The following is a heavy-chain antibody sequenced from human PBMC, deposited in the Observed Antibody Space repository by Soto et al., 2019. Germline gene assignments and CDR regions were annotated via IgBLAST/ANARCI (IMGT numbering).Heavy chain of an antibody. CDR2: IKFDGSSA. J-gene: IGHJ3*01. V-gene: IGHV3-74*01. D-gene: IGHD3-10*01. CDR1: GFTFSDYW. CDR3: ARGVRGHYGFDV. Sequence: EVQLVESGGGLVQPGESLRLSCAASGFTFSDYWIHWVHQAPGKGLVWVSRIKFDGSSANYADSVKGRFTISRDNAKDTVYLQMNSLGAGDTAVYYCARGVRGHYGFDVWGQGTMVTVSS.